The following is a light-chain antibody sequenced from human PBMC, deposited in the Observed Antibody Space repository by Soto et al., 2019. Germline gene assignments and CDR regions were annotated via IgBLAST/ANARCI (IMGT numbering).Light chain of an antibody. CDR3: QQYDTWPRA. CDR1: QSVDSN. J-gene: IGKJ1*01. Sequence: EIVMTQSPATLSVSPGERATVSCRVSQSVDSNLAWYQQKPGQAPRLLIYGASTRATGIPARFSGSGSGTEFTLTISSLQSEDFAVYYCQQYDTWPRAFGQGTKVEI. CDR2: GAS. V-gene: IGKV3-15*01.